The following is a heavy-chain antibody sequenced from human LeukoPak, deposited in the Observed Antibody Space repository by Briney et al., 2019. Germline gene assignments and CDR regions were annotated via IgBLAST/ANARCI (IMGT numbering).Heavy chain of an antibody. Sequence: GSLRLSCAASGFTFSSYEMNWVRQAPGKGLEWVSYISSSGSTTYYADSVKGRFTISRDNAKNSLYLQMNSLRAEDTAVYYCARLTVFYGAYYYYGMDVWGQGTTVTVSS. D-gene: IGHD4-17*01. J-gene: IGHJ6*02. CDR3: ARLTVFYGAYYYYGMDV. CDR2: ISSSGSTT. CDR1: GFTFSSYE. V-gene: IGHV3-48*03.